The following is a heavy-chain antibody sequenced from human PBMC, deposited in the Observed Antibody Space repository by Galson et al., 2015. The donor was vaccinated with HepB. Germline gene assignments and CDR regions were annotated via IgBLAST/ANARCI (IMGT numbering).Heavy chain of an antibody. J-gene: IGHJ3*02. CDR3: TTGIFFGAFDI. D-gene: IGHD3-3*01. CDR1: GYTLTKLS. Sequence: SVKVSCKVSGYTLTKLSMHWVRQAPGTGLEWMGRFDSEDGKTIYAQRFQGRVTMTGDTSTDTAYMELSGLRSEDTTFYFCTTGIFFGAFDIWGQGTMVTVSS. V-gene: IGHV1-24*01. CDR2: FDSEDGKT.